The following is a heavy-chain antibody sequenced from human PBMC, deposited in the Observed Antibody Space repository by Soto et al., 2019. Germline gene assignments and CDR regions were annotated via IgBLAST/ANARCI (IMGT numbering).Heavy chain of an antibody. Sequence: PSETLSLTCTVSGGSISSGDYYWSWIRQPPGKGLEWIGYIYYSGSTYYNPSLKSRVTISVDTSKNQFSLKLSSVTAADTAVYYCARDRSRFRIAAAGTEDYWVQGTLVTVSS. D-gene: IGHD6-13*01. V-gene: IGHV4-30-4*01. J-gene: IGHJ4*02. CDR3: ARDRSRFRIAAAGTEDY. CDR2: IYYSGST. CDR1: GGSISSGDYY.